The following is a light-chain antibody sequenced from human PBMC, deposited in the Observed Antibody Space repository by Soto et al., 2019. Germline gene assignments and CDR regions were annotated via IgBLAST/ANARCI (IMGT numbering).Light chain of an antibody. Sequence: EVVLTQSPATLSLSPGDRAALSCKASQSVNNFLAWYQQKPGQAPRLLIYGASSRATGIPDRFSGSGSGTDFTLTISRLEPEDFAVYYCQQYGSSPVTFGQGTKVDIK. V-gene: IGKV3-20*01. J-gene: IGKJ1*01. CDR1: QSVNNF. CDR3: QQYGSSPVT. CDR2: GAS.